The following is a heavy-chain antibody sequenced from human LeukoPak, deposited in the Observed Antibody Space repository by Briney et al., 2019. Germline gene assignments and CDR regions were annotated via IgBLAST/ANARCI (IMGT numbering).Heavy chain of an antibody. J-gene: IGHJ5*02. CDR2: ISAYNGNT. Sequence: ASVKVSCKASGYTFTSYGISWVRQAPGQGLEWIGWISAYNGNTNCAQKLQGRVTMTTDTSTSTAYMELRSLRSDDTAVYYCAREIEYCTNGVCFPWFDPWGQGTLVTVSS. V-gene: IGHV1-18*01. D-gene: IGHD2-8*01. CDR1: GYTFTSYG. CDR3: AREIEYCTNGVCFPWFDP.